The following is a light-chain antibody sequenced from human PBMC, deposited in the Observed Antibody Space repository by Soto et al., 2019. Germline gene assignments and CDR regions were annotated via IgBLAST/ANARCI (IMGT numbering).Light chain of an antibody. Sequence: QSVLTQPPSASGTPGQRVTISCSGSSSNIGSYYVYWYQHLPGAAPKLLIYKDSQRPSGIPDRFSGSKSGTSASLAISGLRSEDEADYSCAAWDDSLSGVIFGGGTQLTVL. J-gene: IGLJ2*01. CDR2: KDS. V-gene: IGLV1-47*01. CDR1: SSNIGSYY. CDR3: AAWDDSLSGVI.